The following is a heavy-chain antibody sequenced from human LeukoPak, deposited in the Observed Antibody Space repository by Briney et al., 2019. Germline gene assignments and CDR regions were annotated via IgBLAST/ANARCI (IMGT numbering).Heavy chain of an antibody. CDR2: IYTSGST. CDR1: GVSISTYY. J-gene: IGHJ3*02. V-gene: IGHV4-4*07. Sequence: SETLSLTCTVSGVSISTYYWNWIRQPAGKGLEWIGRIYTSGSTNYNLSLKSRVTLSLDTSKNQFSLKLSSVTAADTAVYYCARWVSTQGTFDIWGQGTMVTVSS. D-gene: IGHD1-1*01. CDR3: ARWVSTQGTFDI.